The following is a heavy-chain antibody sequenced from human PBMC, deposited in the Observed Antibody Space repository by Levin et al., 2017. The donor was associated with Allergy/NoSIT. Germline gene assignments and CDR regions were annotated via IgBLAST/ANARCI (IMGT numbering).Heavy chain of an antibody. J-gene: IGHJ4*02. CDR3: AKGKGKITVSGTDY. D-gene: IGHD1-26*01. Sequence: PGESLKISCAASGFTFSSYVMNWVRQAPGKGLEWVSGISGSGVSTYYADSVKGRFTISRDNSRNTLYLQMNRLRAEDTAVYHCAKGKGKITVSGTDYWGQGTLVTVSS. CDR2: ISGSGVST. V-gene: IGHV3-23*01. CDR1: GFTFSSYV.